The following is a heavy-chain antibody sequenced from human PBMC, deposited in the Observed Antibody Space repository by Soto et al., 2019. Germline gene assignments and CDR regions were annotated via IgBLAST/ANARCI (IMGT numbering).Heavy chain of an antibody. D-gene: IGHD3-10*01. V-gene: IGHV4-59*12. CDR3: ARRPTGSGSSFFDY. Sequence: PSETLSLTCTVSGGSISSYYWNRIRYRPGKGLEWIGFIHYTGSTFYNPSLESRASISIDTSESQFSLNLASVTVADTAVYYCARRPTGSGSSFFDYWGPGTLVTVSS. CDR1: GGSISSYY. J-gene: IGHJ4*02. CDR2: IHYTGST.